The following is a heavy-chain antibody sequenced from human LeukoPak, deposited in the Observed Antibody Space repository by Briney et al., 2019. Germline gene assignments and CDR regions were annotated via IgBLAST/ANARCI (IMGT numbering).Heavy chain of an antibody. J-gene: IGHJ4*02. CDR3: ARSGLAAAGYFDY. D-gene: IGHD6-13*01. CDR2: IYSGGST. CDR1: GFTVSSNY. V-gene: IGHV3-53*01. Sequence: GGSLRLSCAASGFTVSSNYMSWVRQAPGKGLEWVSVIYSGGSTYYADSVKGRFTISRDNSKNTLYLQMNSLRAEDTAVYYCARSGLAAAGYFDYWGQGTPVTVSS.